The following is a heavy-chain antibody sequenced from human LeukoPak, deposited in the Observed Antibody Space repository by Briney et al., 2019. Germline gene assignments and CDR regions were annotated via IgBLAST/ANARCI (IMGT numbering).Heavy chain of an antibody. V-gene: IGHV3-49*04. Sequence: GGSLRLSCTASGFTFGDYAMSWVRQAPGKGLEWVRFIRSKAYGGTTEYAASVKGRFTISRDDSKSIAYLQMNSLKTEDTAVYYCTRNLGDYYDSSGYYSVYFDYWGQGTLVTVSS. J-gene: IGHJ4*02. D-gene: IGHD3-22*01. CDR3: TRNLGDYYDSSGYYSVYFDY. CDR1: GFTFGDYA. CDR2: IRSKAYGGTT.